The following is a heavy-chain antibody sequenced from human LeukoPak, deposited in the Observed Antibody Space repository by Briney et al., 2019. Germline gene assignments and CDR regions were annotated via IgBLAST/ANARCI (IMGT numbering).Heavy chain of an antibody. CDR1: GYTFSGYS. CDR2: ISPNSGGT. V-gene: IGHV1-2*02. CDR3: AVLLAVAGTFSLDY. D-gene: IGHD6-19*01. J-gene: IGHJ4*02. Sequence: AASVKVSCKASGYTFSGYSVHWVRQAPGQGLEWMGWISPNSGGTNYAQKFQGRVTMTRDTSISTAYMELSRLRSDDTAVYYCAVLLAVAGTFSLDYWGQGILVTVSS.